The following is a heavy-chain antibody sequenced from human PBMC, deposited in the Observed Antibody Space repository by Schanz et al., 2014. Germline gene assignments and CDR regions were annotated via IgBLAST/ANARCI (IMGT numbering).Heavy chain of an antibody. CDR3: AKGRFGELSAFDI. V-gene: IGHV3-23*01. CDR2: ISGSGGSA. Sequence: EVQLLESGGGLVQPGGSLRLSCEASGFSFGNYVMSWVRQAPGKGLEWVSAISGSGGSAYYADSVKGRFTISRDNSKNTLYLQMNSLRAEDTAVYYCAKGRFGELSAFDIWGQGTMVTVSS. D-gene: IGHD3-10*01. J-gene: IGHJ3*02. CDR1: GFSFGNYV.